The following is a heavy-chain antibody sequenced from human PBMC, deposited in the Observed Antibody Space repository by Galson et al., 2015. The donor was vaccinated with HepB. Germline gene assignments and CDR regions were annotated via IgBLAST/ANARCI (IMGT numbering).Heavy chain of an antibody. J-gene: IGHJ6*02. CDR1: GFTFSSYA. D-gene: IGHD2-2*01. CDR2: ISYDGNNK. V-gene: IGHV3-30-3*01. CDR3: ARDSLYCSSTSCPLYYYYYYGMDV. Sequence: SLRLSCAASGFTFSSYAMHWVRQAPGKGLEWVAVISYDGNNKYYADSVKGRFTISRDNSKDTLYLQMNSLRAEDTAVYYCARDSLYCSSTSCPLYYYYYYGMDVWGQGTTVTVSS.